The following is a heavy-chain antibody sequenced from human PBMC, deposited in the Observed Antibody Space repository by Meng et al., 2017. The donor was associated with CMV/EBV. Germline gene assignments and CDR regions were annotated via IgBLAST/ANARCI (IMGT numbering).Heavy chain of an antibody. Sequence: GESLKISCAASGFTFSSYAMHCVRQAPGKGLEWVAVISYDGSNKYYADSVKGRFTISRDNSKNTLYLQMNSLRAEDTAVYYCARDTSWGNWYFDLWGRGTLVTVSS. CDR1: GFTFSSYA. J-gene: IGHJ2*01. CDR2: ISYDGSNK. V-gene: IGHV3-30*04. CDR3: ARDTSWGNWYFDL. D-gene: IGHD3-16*01.